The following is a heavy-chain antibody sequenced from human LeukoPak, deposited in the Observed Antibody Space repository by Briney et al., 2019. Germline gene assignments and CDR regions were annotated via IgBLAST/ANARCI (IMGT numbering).Heavy chain of an antibody. CDR1: GYTFTSYG. J-gene: IGHJ5*02. V-gene: IGHV1-18*01. D-gene: IGHD2-15*01. CDR2: ISVYNGHT. CDR3: ARFCSGGGCYHNWFDP. Sequence: GASVKVSCKASGYTFTSYGISWVRQAPGQRLEWMGWISVYNGHTNYAQKLRDRVTMTTDTATNTAHMELRSLRSDDTAVYHCARFCSGGGCYHNWFDPWGQGTLVTVSS.